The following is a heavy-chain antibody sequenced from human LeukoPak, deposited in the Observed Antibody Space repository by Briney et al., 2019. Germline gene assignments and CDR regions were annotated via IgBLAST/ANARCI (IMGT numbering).Heavy chain of an antibody. V-gene: IGHV3-30*03. J-gene: IGHJ3*02. Sequence: GRSLRLSCAASGFSFSSYAMHWVRQAPGKGLEWVALISYDGSNKYYVDSVKGRFTISRDNSKNTLYLQMNSLRAEDTAVYYCARVCSNTSCWGAFDIWGQGTMVTVSS. CDR2: ISYDGSNK. D-gene: IGHD2-2*01. CDR1: GFSFSSYA. CDR3: ARVCSNTSCWGAFDI.